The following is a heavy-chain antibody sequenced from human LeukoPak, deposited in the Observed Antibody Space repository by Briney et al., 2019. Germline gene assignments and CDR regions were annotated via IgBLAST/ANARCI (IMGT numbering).Heavy chain of an antibody. Sequence: PSETLSLTCTVSGGSISSGGYYWSWIRQHPGKGLEWIGYIYYSGSTYYNPSLKSRVTISVDTSKNQFSLKLSSVTAADTAVYYCARLTYDYVWGSYRTTYYFDYWGQGTLVTVSS. CDR3: ARLTYDYVWGSYRTTYYFDY. D-gene: IGHD3-16*02. CDR2: IYYSGST. J-gene: IGHJ4*02. CDR1: GGSISSGGYY. V-gene: IGHV4-31*03.